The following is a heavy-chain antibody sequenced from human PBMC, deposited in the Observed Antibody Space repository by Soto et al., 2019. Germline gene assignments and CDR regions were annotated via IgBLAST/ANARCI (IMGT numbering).Heavy chain of an antibody. V-gene: IGHV3-30*18. CDR3: AKVSPDYGFDY. J-gene: IGHJ4*02. CDR2: ISYDGSNK. CDR1: GFTFSSYG. Sequence: PGGSLRLSCAASGFTFSSYGMHWVRQAPGKGLEWVAVISYDGSNKYCADSVKGRFTISRDNSKNTLYLQMNSLRAEDTAVYYCAKVSPDYGFDYWGQGTLVTVSS. D-gene: IGHD4-17*01.